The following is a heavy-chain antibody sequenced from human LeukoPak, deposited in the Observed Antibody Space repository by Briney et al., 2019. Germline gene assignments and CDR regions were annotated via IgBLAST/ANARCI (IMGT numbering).Heavy chain of an antibody. D-gene: IGHD4-23*01. J-gene: IGHJ6*02. CDR1: GFTFSSYT. Sequence: GGSLRLSCAASGFTFSSYTMHWVRQAPGKGLEWVAVISYDESNKYYADSVKGRFTISRDNSKNTLYLQMNSLRPEDAAVYYCARVRGYGGGVDVWGQGTTVTVSS. V-gene: IGHV3-30-3*01. CDR3: ARVRGYGGGVDV. CDR2: ISYDESNK.